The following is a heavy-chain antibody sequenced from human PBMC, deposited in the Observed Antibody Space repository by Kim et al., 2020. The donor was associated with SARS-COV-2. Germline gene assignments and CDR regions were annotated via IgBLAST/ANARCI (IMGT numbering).Heavy chain of an antibody. Sequence: SVKVSCKASGGTFSSYAISWVRQAPGQGLEWMGGIIPIFGTANYAQKFQGRVTITADESTSTAYMELSSLRSEDTAVYYCARDPLTMVRGIPWFDPWGQGTLVTVSS. J-gene: IGHJ5*02. D-gene: IGHD3-10*01. CDR1: GGTFSSYA. CDR2: IIPIFGTA. V-gene: IGHV1-69*13. CDR3: ARDPLTMVRGIPWFDP.